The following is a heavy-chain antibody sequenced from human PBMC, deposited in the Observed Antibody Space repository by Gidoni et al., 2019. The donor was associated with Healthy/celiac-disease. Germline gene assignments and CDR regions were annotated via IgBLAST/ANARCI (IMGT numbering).Heavy chain of an antibody. CDR1: GYSISSGYY. CDR2: IYHSGST. Sequence: QVQLQESGPGLVKPSETLSLTCTVSGYSISSGYYWGWIRQPPGKGLEWIGSIYHSGSTYYNPSLKSRVTISVDTSKNQFSLKLSSVTAADTAVYYCAREEREDIAAAGTIWFDPWGQGTLVTVSS. D-gene: IGHD6-13*01. J-gene: IGHJ5*02. CDR3: AREEREDIAAAGTIWFDP. V-gene: IGHV4-38-2*02.